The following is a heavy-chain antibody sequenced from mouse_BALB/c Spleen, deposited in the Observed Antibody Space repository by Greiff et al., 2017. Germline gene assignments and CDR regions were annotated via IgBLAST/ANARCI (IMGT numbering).Heavy chain of an antibody. CDR3: ARIVSTMITLFDY. D-gene: IGHD2-4*01. V-gene: IGHV8-12*01. J-gene: IGHJ2*01. Sequence: VKLVESGPGLVQPSQSLSITCTVSGFSLTSYGVHWVRQSPGKGLEWLAHIWWDDDKRYNPALKSRLTISKDTSSNQVFLKIASVDTADTATYYCARIVSTMITLFDYWGQGTTLTVSS. CDR2: IWWDDDK. CDR1: GFSLTSYG.